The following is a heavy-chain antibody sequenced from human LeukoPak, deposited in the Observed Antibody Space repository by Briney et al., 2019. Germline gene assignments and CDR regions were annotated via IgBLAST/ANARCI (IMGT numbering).Heavy chain of an antibody. CDR2: ISSSGSTI. J-gene: IGHJ3*02. Sequence: GGSLRLSCAASGFTFSDYYMSWIRQAPGKGLEWVSYISSSGSTIYYADSVKGRFTISRDNAKNSLHLQMHSLRAEDTAMYYCARGPTNYAFDIWGQGTKVTVSS. CDR3: ARGPTNYAFDI. V-gene: IGHV3-11*01. CDR1: GFTFSDYY.